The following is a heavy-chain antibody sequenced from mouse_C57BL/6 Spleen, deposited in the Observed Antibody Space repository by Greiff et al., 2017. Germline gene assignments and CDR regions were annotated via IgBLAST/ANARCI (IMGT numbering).Heavy chain of an antibody. J-gene: IGHJ1*03. CDR2: IRNKANGYTT. CDR3: ARSAPIYDGYYGWYYDV. CDR1: GFTFTDYY. D-gene: IGHD2-3*01. Sequence: EVKLVESGGGLVQPGGSLSLSCAASGFTFTDYYMSWVRQPPGKALEWLGFIRNKANGYTTEYSASVKGRFTISSDNSQSILSLQMDALGAEDSTTYYCARSAPIYDGYYGWYYDVWGTGTTVTVSS. V-gene: IGHV7-3*01.